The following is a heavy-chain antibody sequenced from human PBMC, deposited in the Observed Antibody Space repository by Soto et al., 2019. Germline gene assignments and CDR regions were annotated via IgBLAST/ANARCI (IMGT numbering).Heavy chain of an antibody. CDR1: GFTFSSYG. D-gene: IGHD3-10*01. CDR3: ARGLERARGYFEY. V-gene: IGHV3-33*01. J-gene: IGHJ4*01. Sequence: GGSLRLSCATHGFTFSSYGMHWVRQAPGKGLEWVAVIWYDGSIQYYADSVKGRFTVSRDNSKNTLYLQMNSLRAEDTAVYYCARGLERARGYFEYWGHGTLVTVSS. CDR2: IWYDGSIQ.